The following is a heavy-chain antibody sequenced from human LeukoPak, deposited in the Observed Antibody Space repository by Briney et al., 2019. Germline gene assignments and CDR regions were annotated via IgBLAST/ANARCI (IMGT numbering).Heavy chain of an antibody. D-gene: IGHD5-24*01. CDR3: AREIDRDDYNRFFDY. V-gene: IGHV1-3*01. CDR1: GGTFSSYA. CDR2: INAGNGNT. J-gene: IGHJ4*02. Sequence: ASVKVSCKASGGTFSSYAISWVRQAPGQRLEWMGWINAGNGNTKYSQKFQGRVSITRDTSASTAYMEMSSLRCEDTAVYYCAREIDRDDYNRFFDYWGQGTLVTVSS.